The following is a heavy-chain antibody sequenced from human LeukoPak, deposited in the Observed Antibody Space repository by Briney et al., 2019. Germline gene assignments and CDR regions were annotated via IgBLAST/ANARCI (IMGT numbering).Heavy chain of an antibody. CDR2: INPSGGST. CDR3: ASDPEAGVNTPSGAFDI. CDR1: GYTFTSYY. J-gene: IGHJ3*02. V-gene: IGHV1-46*01. D-gene: IGHD3-10*01. Sequence: ASVKVSCKASGYTFTSYYMHWVRQAPGQGLEWMGIINPSGGSTSYAQKFQGRVTMTRDTSTSTVYMELSSLRSEDTAVYYCASDPEAGVNTPSGAFDIWGQGTMVTVSS.